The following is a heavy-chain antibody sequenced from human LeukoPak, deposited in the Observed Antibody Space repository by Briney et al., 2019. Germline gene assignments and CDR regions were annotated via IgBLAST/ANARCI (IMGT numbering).Heavy chain of an antibody. CDR3: VKVAWTVAGPY. D-gene: IGHD6-19*01. Sequence: GGSLRLSCAASGFSFSNYWMSWVRQAPGKGLEWVAHIKQDGSEKFHVDSVKGRFTISRDNAKNSLYLQMNSLRAEDTAVYYCVKVAWTVAGPYWGQGTLVTVSS. CDR1: GFSFSNYW. V-gene: IGHV3-7*05. CDR2: IKQDGSEK. J-gene: IGHJ4*02.